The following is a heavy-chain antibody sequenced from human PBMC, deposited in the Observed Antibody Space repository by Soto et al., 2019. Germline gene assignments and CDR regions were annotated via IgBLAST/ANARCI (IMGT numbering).Heavy chain of an antibody. CDR1: GGTFSSYT. CDR3: ARDYTVTTPWFDP. V-gene: IGHV1-69*08. Sequence: QVQLVQSGAEVKKPGSSVKVSCKASGGTFSSYTISWVRQAPGQGLEWMGRIIPILGIANYAQKFQGRVTITADKSTSTAYMELCSLRSEDTAVYYCARDYTVTTPWFDPWGQGTLVTVSS. J-gene: IGHJ5*02. D-gene: IGHD4-17*01. CDR2: IIPILGIA.